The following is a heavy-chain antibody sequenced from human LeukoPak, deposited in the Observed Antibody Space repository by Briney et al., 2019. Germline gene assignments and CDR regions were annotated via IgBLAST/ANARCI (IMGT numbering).Heavy chain of an antibody. V-gene: IGHV3-74*01. CDR2: IKSDGST. CDR1: GFTFSTYW. J-gene: IGHJ1*01. CDR3: ARAPSEIGGYYPEYFRH. D-gene: IGHD3-22*01. Sequence: GGSLRLSCAASGFTFSTYWMHWVRQAPGKGLVWVSRIKSDGSTNYTDSVKGRFTISRDNARNTVSLQMNSLRPEDTGVYYCARAPSEIGGYYPEYFRHWGQGTLVTVSS.